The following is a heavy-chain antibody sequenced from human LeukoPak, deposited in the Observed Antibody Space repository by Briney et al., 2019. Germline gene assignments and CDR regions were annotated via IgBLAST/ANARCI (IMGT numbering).Heavy chain of an antibody. J-gene: IGHJ4*02. Sequence: SETLSLTCAVYGGSFSGYYWSWIRQPPGKGLEWIGEIHHSGSTNYNPSLKSRVTISVDTSKNQFSLKLSSVTAADTAVYYCARGSSSWYVGKANDYWGQGTLVTVSS. CDR2: IHHSGST. CDR1: GGSFSGYY. CDR3: ARGSSSWYVGKANDY. V-gene: IGHV4-34*01. D-gene: IGHD6-13*01.